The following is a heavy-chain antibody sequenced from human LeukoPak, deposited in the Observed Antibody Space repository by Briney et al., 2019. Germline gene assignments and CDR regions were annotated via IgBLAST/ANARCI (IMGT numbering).Heavy chain of an antibody. D-gene: IGHD3-22*01. CDR1: GGSISNYY. J-gene: IGHJ3*02. CDR2: VFYTGST. CDR3: ARARTGYYYPDAFDI. V-gene: IGHV4-59*01. Sequence: PSETLSLTCTVSGGSISNYYWSWIRQPPGKGLEWIGNVFYTGSTSFNPSLNSRVTISLDTSKTQFSLKLSSVTAADTAVYYCARARTGYYYPDAFDIWGQGTMVTVSS.